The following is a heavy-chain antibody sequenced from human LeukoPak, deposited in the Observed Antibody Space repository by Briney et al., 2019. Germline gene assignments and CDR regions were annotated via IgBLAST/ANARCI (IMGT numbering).Heavy chain of an antibody. Sequence: QTGGSLRLSCAASGFTFSSYSMHWVRQAPGKGLEWVSYISCTGGTKYYADSVKGRFTISRDNAKNSLYLQMNSLRDEDTAVYYCASCRQVDSWGQGGPGTVSS. V-gene: IGHV3-48*02. CDR2: ISCTGGTK. CDR3: ASCRQVDS. CDR1: GFTFSSYS. J-gene: IGHJ4*03.